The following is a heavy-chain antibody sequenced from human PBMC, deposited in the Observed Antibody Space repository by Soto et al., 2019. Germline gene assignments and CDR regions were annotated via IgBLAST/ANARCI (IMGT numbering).Heavy chain of an antibody. CDR3: ARERVGDYVEGFDY. J-gene: IGHJ4*02. CDR2: VYYSGST. D-gene: IGHD4-17*01. Sequence: SETLSLTCTVSCGSISSGGYYWSWIRQHPGKGLEWIGYVYYSGSTYYNPSLKSRVTISVDTSKNQFSLKLSSVTAADTAVYYCARERVGDYVEGFDYWGQGTLVTVSS. CDR1: CGSISSGGYY. V-gene: IGHV4-31*03.